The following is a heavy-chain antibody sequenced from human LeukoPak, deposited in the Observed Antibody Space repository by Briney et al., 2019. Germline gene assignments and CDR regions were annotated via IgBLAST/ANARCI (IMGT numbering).Heavy chain of an antibody. V-gene: IGHV4-59*01. D-gene: IGHD5-24*01. CDR2: IYYSGST. CDR1: GGSISSYY. CDR3: ARDSGDGSYNWFDP. J-gene: IGHJ5*02. Sequence: SETLSLTCTVSGGSISSYYWSWIRQPPGKGLEWIGYIYYSGSTNYNPSLKSRVTISVDTSKNQFSLKLSSVTAADTAVYYCARDSGDGSYNWFDPWGQGTLVTVSS.